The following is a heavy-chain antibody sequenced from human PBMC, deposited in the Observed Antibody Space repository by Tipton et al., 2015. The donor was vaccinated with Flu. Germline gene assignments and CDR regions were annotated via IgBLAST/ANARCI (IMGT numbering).Heavy chain of an antibody. J-gene: IGHJ4*02. CDR1: GGTFSSYA. D-gene: IGHD2-2*01. V-gene: IGHV1-69*01. CDR3: ARGGGPYCSSTSCYETDY. Sequence: QSGAEVKKSGSSVKVSCKASGGTFSSYALNWVRQAPGQGLEWMGGIGPMFGTANDAQKFQGRVTINADESTSTAYMELSSLGSEDTAVYYGARGGGPYCSSTSCYETDYWGQGTLVTVSS. CDR2: IGPMFGTA.